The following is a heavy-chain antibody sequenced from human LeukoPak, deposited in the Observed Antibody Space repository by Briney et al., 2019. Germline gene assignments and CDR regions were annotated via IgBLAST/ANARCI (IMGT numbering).Heavy chain of an antibody. CDR3: ARVHSGTSLDY. CDR1: GYTFTGYY. CDR2: INPNSGGT. Sequence: ASVKVSCKASGYTFTGYYMHWVRQAPGEGLGWMGWINPNSGGTNYAQKFQGRVTMTRDTSTSTTYMELSRLRSDDTAVYYCARVHSGTSLDYRGQGTLVTVSS. D-gene: IGHD1-26*01. J-gene: IGHJ4*02. V-gene: IGHV1-2*02.